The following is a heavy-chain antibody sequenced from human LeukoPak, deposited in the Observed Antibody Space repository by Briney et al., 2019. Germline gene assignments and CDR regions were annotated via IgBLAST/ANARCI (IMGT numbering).Heavy chain of an antibody. Sequence: SETLSLTCTVSGCSISSYYRSWIREPPGKGLEWIGYIYYSGSTNYNPSLKSRVTISVDTSKNQFSLKLSSVTAADTAVYYCARDSGHLDYWGQRTLVTVSS. V-gene: IGHV4-59*01. CDR1: GCSISSYY. J-gene: IGHJ4*02. CDR2: IYYSGST. CDR3: ARDSGHLDY. D-gene: IGHD3-10*01.